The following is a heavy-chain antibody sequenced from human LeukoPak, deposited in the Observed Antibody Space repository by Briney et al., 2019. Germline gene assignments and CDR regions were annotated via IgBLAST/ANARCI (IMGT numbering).Heavy chain of an antibody. CDR2: INPNSGGT. CDR1: GYTFTG. CDR3: AIGVDTAYDAFDI. Sequence: ASVKVSCKASGYTFTGVRQAPGQGLEWMGWINPNSGGTNYAQKFQGRVTMARDTSISTAYMELSRLRSDDTAVYYCAIGVDTAYDAFDIWGQGTMVTVSS. V-gene: IGHV1-2*02. J-gene: IGHJ3*02. D-gene: IGHD5-18*01.